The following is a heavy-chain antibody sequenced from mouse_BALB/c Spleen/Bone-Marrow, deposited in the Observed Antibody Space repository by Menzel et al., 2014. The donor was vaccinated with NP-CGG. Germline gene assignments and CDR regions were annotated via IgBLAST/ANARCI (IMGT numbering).Heavy chain of an antibody. CDR3: ARTYGSSYFVY. D-gene: IGHD1-1*01. Sequence: VHLQQSAPELVKPGASVKISCRASGYAFSSSWMNWVKQRPGQGLEWIGRIYPGDGDTNYNGKFKGKATLTADKSSSTAYMQLSRLTAVDSAVYFCARTYGSSYFVYWGQGTLVTVSA. CDR2: IYPGDGDT. V-gene: IGHV1-82*01. J-gene: IGHJ3*01. CDR1: GYAFSSSW.